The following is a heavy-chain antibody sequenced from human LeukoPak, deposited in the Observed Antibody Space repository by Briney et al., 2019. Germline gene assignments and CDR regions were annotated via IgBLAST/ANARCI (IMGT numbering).Heavy chain of an antibody. V-gene: IGHV4-31*03. Sequence: SETLSLTCTVSGGSIRSYYWSWIRQHPGKGLEWIGYIYYSGSTYYNPSLKSRVTISVDTSKNQFSLKLSSVTAADTAVYYCARVPDSSGYYYYFDYWGQGTLVTVSS. CDR3: ARVPDSSGYYYYFDY. CDR2: IYYSGST. D-gene: IGHD3-22*01. J-gene: IGHJ4*02. CDR1: GGSIRSYY.